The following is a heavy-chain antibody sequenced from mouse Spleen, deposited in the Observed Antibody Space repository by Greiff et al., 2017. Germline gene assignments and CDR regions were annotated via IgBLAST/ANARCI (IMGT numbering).Heavy chain of an antibody. V-gene: IGHV1-81*01. J-gene: IGHJ3*01. Sequence: QVHLQQPGAELASPGAPVKLSCKASGSTLTSYGISWVKQRTGQGLEWIGEFFSRSGNTSSNEKFKGKATLTADKSTSTAYMELGSQTSEDSAVYFCASPGFAYWGQGTLVTVSA. CDR1: GSTLTSYG. CDR3: ASPGFAY. CDR2: FFSRSGNT.